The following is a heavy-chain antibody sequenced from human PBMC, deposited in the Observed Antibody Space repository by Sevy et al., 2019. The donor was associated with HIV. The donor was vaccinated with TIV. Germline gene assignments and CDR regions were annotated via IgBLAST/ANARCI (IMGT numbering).Heavy chain of an antibody. D-gene: IGHD6-6*01. CDR2: IKQDGTEK. V-gene: IGHV3-7*01. J-gene: IGHJ4*02. CDR3: ARYIGGRPRGYYFDS. CDR1: GFTFRTFW. Sequence: GGSLRLSCAASGFTFRTFWMSWVRQAPGKGLEWVAHIKQDGTEKYHVDSVKGRFTIARDNANNSLNLLMNSLRADDTDVYYCARYIGGRPRGYYFDSWGQGTLVTVSS.